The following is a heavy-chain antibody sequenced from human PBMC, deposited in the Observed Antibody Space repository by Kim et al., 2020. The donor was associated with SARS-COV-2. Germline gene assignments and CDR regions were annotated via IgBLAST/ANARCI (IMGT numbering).Heavy chain of an antibody. J-gene: IGHJ4*02. CDR2: INHSGST. CDR3: ARYNTGEGYFDY. V-gene: IGHV4-34*01. CDR1: GGSFSGYF. D-gene: IGHD1-20*01. Sequence: SETLSLTCAVYGGSFSGYFWTWIRQPPGKGLEWIGEINHSGSTNYNPSRKSRATISVDTSRKQFSLKLTSVTAADTAVYYCARYNTGEGYFDYWGQETLVTVSS.